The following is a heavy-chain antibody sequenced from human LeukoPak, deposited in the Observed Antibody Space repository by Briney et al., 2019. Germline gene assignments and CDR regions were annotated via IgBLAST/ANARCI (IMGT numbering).Heavy chain of an antibody. CDR3: ARGGYDILTGNWFDP. J-gene: IGHJ5*02. Sequence: SETLSLTCAVYGGSFSGYYWSWIRQPPGKGLEWIGEVNHSGSTNYNPSLKSRVTISVDTPKNQFSLKLSSVTAADTAVYYCARGGYDILTGNWFDPWGQGTLVTVSS. CDR2: VNHSGST. CDR1: GGSFSGYY. D-gene: IGHD3-9*01. V-gene: IGHV4-34*01.